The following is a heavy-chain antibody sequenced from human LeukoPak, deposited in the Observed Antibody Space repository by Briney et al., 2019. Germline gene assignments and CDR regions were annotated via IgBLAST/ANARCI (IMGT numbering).Heavy chain of an antibody. CDR2: ISSSSSTI. D-gene: IGHD4-17*01. CDR3: ARAMNDYGDYVTPFDY. Sequence: PGGSLILSCAASGFTFSSYSMNWVRQAPGKGLEWVSYISSSSSTIYYADSVKGRFTISRDNAKNSLYLQMSSLRDEDTAVYYCARAMNDYGDYVTPFDYWGQGTLVTVSS. J-gene: IGHJ4*02. V-gene: IGHV3-48*02. CDR1: GFTFSSYS.